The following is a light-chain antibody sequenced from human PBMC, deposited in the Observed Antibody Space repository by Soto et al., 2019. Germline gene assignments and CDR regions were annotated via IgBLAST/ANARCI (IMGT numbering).Light chain of an antibody. CDR2: GAS. CDR1: QSVSSNY. Sequence: EFVLTQSPGTLSLSPGERATLSCRASQSVSSNYVAWYQQKPGQTPRLLIYGASSRATGIPDRFSGSGSGTDFTLTISRLEPEDFAVYYCQQHGSSPWMFGQGTKVDI. V-gene: IGKV3-20*01. CDR3: QQHGSSPWM. J-gene: IGKJ1*01.